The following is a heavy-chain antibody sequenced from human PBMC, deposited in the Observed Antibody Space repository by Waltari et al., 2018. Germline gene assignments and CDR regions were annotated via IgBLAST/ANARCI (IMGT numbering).Heavy chain of an antibody. CDR3: AKGTYFLTIFGVTITDL. J-gene: IGHJ5*02. Sequence: EVQLLESGGGLVQPGGSLRLSCAASGFTFSRYAMRWVRQAPGRGLEWVAVISGSGGSTYYAESVKGRFTISRDNSKNTLYLQMNSLRAEDTAVYYCAKGTYFLTIFGVTITDLWGQGTLVTVSS. V-gene: IGHV3-23*01. CDR1: GFTFSRYA. D-gene: IGHD3-3*01. CDR2: ISGSGGST.